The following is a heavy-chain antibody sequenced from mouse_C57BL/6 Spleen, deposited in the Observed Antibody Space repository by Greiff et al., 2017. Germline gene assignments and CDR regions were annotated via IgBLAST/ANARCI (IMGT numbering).Heavy chain of an antibody. V-gene: IGHV1-82*01. Sequence: QVQLKESGPELVKPGASVKISCKASGYAFSSSWMNWVKQRPGKGLEWIGRIYPGDGDTNYNGKFKGKATLTADKSSSTAYMQLSSLTSEDSAVYFCARSPRNYFDYGGQGTTLTVSS. CDR2: IYPGDGDT. J-gene: IGHJ2*01. CDR3: ARSPRNYFDY. CDR1: GYAFSSSW.